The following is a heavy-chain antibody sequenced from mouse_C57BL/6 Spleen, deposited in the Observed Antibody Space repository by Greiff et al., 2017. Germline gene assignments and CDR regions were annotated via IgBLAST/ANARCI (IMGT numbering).Heavy chain of an antibody. D-gene: IGHD2-3*01. Sequence: VQLQQPGAELVKPGASVKLSCKASGYTFTSYWMHWVKQRPGQGLEWIGMIHPNSGSTNYNEKFKSKATLTVDKSSSTAYMQLSSLTSEDSAVYYCARRIYDGYSSFAYWGQGTLVTVSA. CDR1: GYTFTSYW. V-gene: IGHV1-64*01. J-gene: IGHJ3*01. CDR3: ARRIYDGYSSFAY. CDR2: IHPNSGST.